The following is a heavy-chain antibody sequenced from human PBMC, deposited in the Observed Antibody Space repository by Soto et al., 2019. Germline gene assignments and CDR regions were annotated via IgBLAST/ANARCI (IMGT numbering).Heavy chain of an antibody. CDR1: GGSISSSSYY. V-gene: IGHV4-39*01. J-gene: IGHJ5*02. CDR3: ARHTSAMIVVVITPSGWFDP. D-gene: IGHD3-22*01. CDR2: IYYSGST. Sequence: QLQLQESGPGLVKPSETLSLTCTVSGGSISSSSYYWGWIRQPPGKGLEWIGSIYYSGSTSYNPSLKSRFTISVDTSKNQFSLKLSSVTAADTAVYYCARHTSAMIVVVITPSGWFDPWGQGTLVTVSS.